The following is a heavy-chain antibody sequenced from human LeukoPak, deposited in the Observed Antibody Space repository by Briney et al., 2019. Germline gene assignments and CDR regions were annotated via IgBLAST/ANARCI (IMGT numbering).Heavy chain of an antibody. D-gene: IGHD3-10*01. CDR1: GGSIISYY. J-gene: IGHJ3*02. CDR3: ARDQYYYGSGSRYAFDI. Sequence: SETLSLTCTVSGGSIISYYWSWIRQPPGKGLEWIGYIYYSGSTYYNPSLRSRVTISVDTSKNQFSLKLSSVTAADTAVYYCARDQYYYGSGSRYAFDIWGQGTMVTVSS. CDR2: IYYSGST. V-gene: IGHV4-59*01.